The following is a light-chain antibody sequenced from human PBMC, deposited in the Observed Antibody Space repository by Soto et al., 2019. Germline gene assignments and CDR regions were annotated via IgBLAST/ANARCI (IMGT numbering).Light chain of an antibody. CDR2: RSD. V-gene: IGLV1-47*01. CDR3: AAWDDSLSAWL. J-gene: IGLJ2*01. CDR1: ISNIGKNY. Sequence: QSVLTQPPSASGTPGQSVSISCSGSISNIGKNYVYWYRQLPGTAPRLLLYRSDQRPSGVPDRFSGSKSGTSASLAITGLRSEDEADYHCAAWDDSLSAWLFGGGTQLTVL.